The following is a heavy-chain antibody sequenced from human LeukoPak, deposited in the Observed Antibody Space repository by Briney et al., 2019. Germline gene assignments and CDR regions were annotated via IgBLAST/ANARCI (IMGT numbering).Heavy chain of an antibody. CDR3: AKDITVTGENY. CDR1: GFTFSRYA. CDR2: IGGSGGAI. Sequence: GGSLRLSCAASGFTFSRYAMSWVRQAPGKGLQWVSEIGGSGGAIYYADSVKGRFTISRDNAKNTLYLQMNSLRAEDTAVYYCAKDITVTGENYWGQGTLVTVSS. D-gene: IGHD4-17*01. V-gene: IGHV3-23*01. J-gene: IGHJ4*02.